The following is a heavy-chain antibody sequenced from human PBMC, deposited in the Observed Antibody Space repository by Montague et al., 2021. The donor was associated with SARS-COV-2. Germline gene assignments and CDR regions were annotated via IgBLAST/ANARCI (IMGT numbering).Heavy chain of an antibody. D-gene: IGHD5-12*01. J-gene: IGHJ4*02. CDR2: VYHSGYT. V-gene: IGHV4-38-2*01. CDR3: ARRRYTGSDYFDY. Sequence: SETLSLTCSVSGFSISSGFYWAWIRQSPGKGPEWIGTVYHSGYTHYNPSLKSRVTVSIDTSKNQFSLTVTSVTAADTAVYFCARRRYTGSDYFDYWGQGTLVTVSS. CDR1: GFSISSGFY.